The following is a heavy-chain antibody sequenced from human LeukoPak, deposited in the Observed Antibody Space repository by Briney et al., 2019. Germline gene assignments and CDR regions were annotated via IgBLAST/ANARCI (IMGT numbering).Heavy chain of an antibody. CDR1: GFTFSSYG. CDR2: IWYDGSNK. CDR3: ARDRNGILDY. V-gene: IGHV3-33*01. J-gene: IGHJ4*02. D-gene: IGHD2-8*01. Sequence: GGSLRLSCAASGFTFSSYGVQWVRQALGKGLEWVAVIWYDGSNKYYADSVKGRFTISRDNSKNTLYLQMNSLRAEDTAVYYCARDRNGILDYWGQGTLVTVSS.